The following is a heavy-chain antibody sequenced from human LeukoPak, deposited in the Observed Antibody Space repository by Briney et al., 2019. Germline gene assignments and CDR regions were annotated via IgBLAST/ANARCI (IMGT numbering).Heavy chain of an antibody. V-gene: IGHV1-18*01. CDR2: ISAYNGNT. J-gene: IGHJ4*02. CDR3: ATDYYDFWSGYYIPHY. Sequence: ASVKVSCKASGYTFTSYAMNWVRQAPGQGLEWMGWISAYNGNTNYAQKLQGRVTMTTDTSTSTAYMELRSLRSDDTAVYYCATDYYDFWSGYYIPHYWGQGTLVTVSS. D-gene: IGHD3-3*01. CDR1: GYTFTSYA.